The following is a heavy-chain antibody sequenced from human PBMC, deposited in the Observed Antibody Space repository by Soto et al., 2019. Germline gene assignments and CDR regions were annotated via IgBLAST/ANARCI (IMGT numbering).Heavy chain of an antibody. CDR3: ARHSGVAEDGTD. J-gene: IGHJ1*01. Sequence: PGESLKISCKTSGYSFNTYWIGWVRQMPGKGLEWMGVIYPGDSDTRYSPSFQGQVAISADKSINTAYLQWSSLKASDTAMYYCARHSGVAEDGTDWGQGTLVTVSS. CDR2: IYPGDSDT. V-gene: IGHV5-51*01. CDR1: GYSFNTYW. D-gene: IGHD6-13*01.